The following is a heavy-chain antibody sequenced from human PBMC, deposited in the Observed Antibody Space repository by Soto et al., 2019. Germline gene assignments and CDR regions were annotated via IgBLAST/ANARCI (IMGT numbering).Heavy chain of an antibody. CDR2: IVVGSGNT. J-gene: IGHJ3*02. Sequence: GASVKVSCKASGFTFTSSAVQWVRQARGQRLEWIGWIVVGSGNTNYAQKFQERVTITRDMSTSTAYMELSSLRSEDTAVYYCAAVGDSSGYYVAAFHISGQGTLVTVSS. D-gene: IGHD3-22*01. V-gene: IGHV1-58*01. CDR3: AAVGDSSGYYVAAFHI. CDR1: GFTFTSSA.